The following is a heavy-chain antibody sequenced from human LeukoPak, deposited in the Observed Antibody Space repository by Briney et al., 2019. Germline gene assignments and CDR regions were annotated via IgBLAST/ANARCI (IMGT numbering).Heavy chain of an antibody. CDR3: ARVLRLGELSFDGIDY. J-gene: IGHJ4*02. Sequence: SETLSLTCAVYGGSFSGYYWSWIRQPPGKGLEWIGEINHSGSTNYNPSLKSRVTISVDTSKNQFSLKLGSVTAADTAVYYCARVLRLGELSFDGIDYWGQGTLVTVSS. CDR2: INHSGST. D-gene: IGHD3-16*02. V-gene: IGHV4-34*01. CDR1: GGSFSGYY.